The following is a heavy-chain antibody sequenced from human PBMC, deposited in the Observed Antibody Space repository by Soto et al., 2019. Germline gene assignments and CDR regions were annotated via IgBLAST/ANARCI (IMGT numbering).Heavy chain of an antibody. CDR1: GFTFSRYW. CDR3: ARGDTPMITGMDSFDI. D-gene: IGHD5-18*01. V-gene: IGHV3-7*01. J-gene: IGHJ3*02. Sequence: PGGSLRLSCAASGFTFSRYWMNWVRQAPGKGLEWVANIKQGGTEKNYVDSVKGRFTISRDNARKSLYLQMDSLRAEDTAVYFCARGDTPMITGMDSFDIWGQGTMVTVSS. CDR2: IKQGGTEK.